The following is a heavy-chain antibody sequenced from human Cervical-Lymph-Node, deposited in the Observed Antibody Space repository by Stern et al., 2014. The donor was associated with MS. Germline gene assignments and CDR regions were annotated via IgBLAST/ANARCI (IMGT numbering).Heavy chain of an antibody. D-gene: IGHD2-21*02. CDR3: ARDHGADCGDDCYSGWFDP. J-gene: IGHJ5*02. CDR1: GFTVSGTY. V-gene: IGHV3-66*02. Sequence: VQLVESGGGLVQPGGSLRLSCAGSGFTVSGTYMSWVRQAPGKGLEWVSLMYIGGTTYYAGAVEGRFTISRDNSKNTLYLQMNSLTDEDTAVYYCARDHGADCGDDCYSGWFDPWGQGTLVTVSS. CDR2: MYIGGTT.